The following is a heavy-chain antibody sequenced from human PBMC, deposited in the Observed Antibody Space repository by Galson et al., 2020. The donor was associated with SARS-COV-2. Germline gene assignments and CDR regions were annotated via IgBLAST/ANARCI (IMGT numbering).Heavy chain of an antibody. J-gene: IGHJ4*02. CDR2: IYPDDSDT. CDR1: SSRFSKFW. V-gene: IGHV5-51*01. Sequence: GESLKIFCKGSSSRFSKFWIGWVRQMPGKGLEYMGVIYPDDSDTIHSTSLQGQVTISADKSISTAYLPWSSLKASDTAMYYCTGHVVVPATHVGIWGQGTLVTVSS. CDR3: TGHVVVPATHVGI. D-gene: IGHD2-21*01.